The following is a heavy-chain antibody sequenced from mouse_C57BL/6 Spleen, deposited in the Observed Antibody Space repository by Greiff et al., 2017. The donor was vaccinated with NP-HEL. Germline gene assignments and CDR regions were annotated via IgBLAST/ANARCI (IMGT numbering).Heavy chain of an antibody. CDR1: GYTFTDYY. V-gene: IGHV1-26*01. CDR3: ARGGTNVGFDY. J-gene: IGHJ2*01. D-gene: IGHD1-3*01. CDR2: INPNNGGT. Sequence: EVQLQQSGPELVKPGASVKISCKASGYTFTDYYMNWVKQSHGKSLEWIGDINPNNGGTSYNQKFKGKATLTVDKSSSTAYMELRSLTSEDSAVYYCARGGTNVGFDYWGQGTTLTVSS.